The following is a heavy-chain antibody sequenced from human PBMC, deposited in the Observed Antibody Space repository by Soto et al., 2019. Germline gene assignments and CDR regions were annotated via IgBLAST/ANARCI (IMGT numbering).Heavy chain of an antibody. CDR2: IDHSGST. V-gene: IGHV4-34*01. J-gene: IGHJ5*02. CDR3: ASQTNYYGSGSFYSWFDP. Sequence: PSETLSLTCAVYGGSFSAYYWSWIRQPPGKGLEWIGEIDHSGSTNYNPSLKGRVTISVDTSKNQFSLRLSSVTAADTAVYYCASQTNYYGSGSFYSWFDPWGQGTLVTVSS. CDR1: GGSFSAYY. D-gene: IGHD3-10*01.